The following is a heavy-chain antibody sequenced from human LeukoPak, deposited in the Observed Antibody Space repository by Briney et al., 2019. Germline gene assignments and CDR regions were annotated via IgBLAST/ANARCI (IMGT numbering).Heavy chain of an antibody. Sequence: PSETLSLTCTVSGGSISSSSYYWGWIRQPPGKGLEWIGSIYYSGSTYYNPSLKSRVTISVDTSKNQFSLKLSSVTAADTAVYYCARAAQWELRFDPWGQGTLVTVSS. J-gene: IGHJ5*02. V-gene: IGHV4-39*07. CDR2: IYYSGST. CDR1: GGSISSSSYY. CDR3: ARAAQWELRFDP. D-gene: IGHD1-26*01.